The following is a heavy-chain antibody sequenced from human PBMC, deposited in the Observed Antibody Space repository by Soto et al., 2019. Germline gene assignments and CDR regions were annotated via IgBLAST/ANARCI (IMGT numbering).Heavy chain of an antibody. V-gene: IGHV3-21*01. J-gene: IGHJ3*02. Sequence: WGSLRLSCAASGFTFSSYSMSWVRQAPGKGLEWVSSISSSSSYIYYADSVRGRFTISRDNAKNSLYLQMNSLRAEDTAVYYCAREYYDSSGYYPDASDIWGQGTMVTVSS. CDR2: ISSSSSYI. CDR1: GFTFSSYS. D-gene: IGHD3-22*01. CDR3: AREYYDSSGYYPDASDI.